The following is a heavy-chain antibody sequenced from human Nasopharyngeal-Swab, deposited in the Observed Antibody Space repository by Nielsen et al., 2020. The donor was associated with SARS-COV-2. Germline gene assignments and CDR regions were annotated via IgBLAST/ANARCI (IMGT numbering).Heavy chain of an antibody. CDR2: ISSSSSYI. V-gene: IGHV3-21*01. J-gene: IGHJ6*02. CDR3: ARRKEIFWLGSHRHGMDV. CDR1: GFTFNNYN. D-gene: IGHD2-21*01. Sequence: GESLKISCAASGFTFNNYNFNWVRQAPGKGLEWVSSISSSSSYIYYADSVKGRFTISRDNAKNSLYLQMNSLRPEDTAVYYCARRKEIFWLGSHRHGMDVWGQGTTVTVSS.